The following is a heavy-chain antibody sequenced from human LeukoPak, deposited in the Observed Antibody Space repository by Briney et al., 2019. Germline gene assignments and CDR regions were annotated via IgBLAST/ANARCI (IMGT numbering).Heavy chain of an antibody. CDR2: ISGSSYYI. J-gene: IGHJ2*01. CDR1: GFTFSSYS. D-gene: IGHD2-2*01. CDR3: AKAPSAPYWYFDL. V-gene: IGHV3-21*04. Sequence: PGGSLRLSCAASGFTFSSYSMNWVRQAPGKGLEWVSSISGSSYYIYYADSVKGRFTISRDNAKNTLYLQMNSLRAEDTAEYYCAKAPSAPYWYFDLWGRGTLVTVSS.